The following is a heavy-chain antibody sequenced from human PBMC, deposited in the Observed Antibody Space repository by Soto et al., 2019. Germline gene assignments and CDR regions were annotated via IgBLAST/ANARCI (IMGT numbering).Heavy chain of an antibody. CDR2: IYYSGST. J-gene: IGHJ3*02. V-gene: IGHV4-31*03. D-gene: IGHD2-15*01. CDR1: GGSISSGGYY. CDR3: ARVPPKDIVVVVAAALDAFDI. Sequence: QVQLQESGPGLVKPSQTLSLTCTVSGGSISSGGYYWSWIRQHPGKGLEGIGYIYYSGSTYYNPSLKSRVTISVDTSKNQFSLKLSSVTAADTAVYYCARVPPKDIVVVVAAALDAFDIWGQGTMVTVSS.